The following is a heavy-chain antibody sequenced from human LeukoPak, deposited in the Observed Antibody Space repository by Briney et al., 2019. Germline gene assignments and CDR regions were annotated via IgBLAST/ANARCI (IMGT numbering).Heavy chain of an antibody. V-gene: IGHV3-23*01. Sequence: GGSLRLSCAASGFTFSSYAMSWVRQAPGKGLEWVSAISGSGGSTYYADSVKGRFTISRDNSKDTLTLQMSSLRADDTAVYYCAKADSYGGNSQLFDFWGQGTLVTVSS. CDR3: AKADSYGGNSQLFDF. D-gene: IGHD4-23*01. CDR1: GFTFSSYA. J-gene: IGHJ4*02. CDR2: ISGSGGST.